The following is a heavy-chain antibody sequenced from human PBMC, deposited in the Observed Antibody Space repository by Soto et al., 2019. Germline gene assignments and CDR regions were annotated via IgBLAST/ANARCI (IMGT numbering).Heavy chain of an antibody. CDR2: IYSSGSS. CDR3: ARAIVVTVGGMYV. D-gene: IGHD5-12*01. J-gene: IGHJ6*02. V-gene: IGHV4-30-4*01. CDR1: GGSISNADYY. Sequence: QVQLQESGPGLVKPSQTLSLTCTVSGGSISNADYYWRWVRQPPGKGLEWIGYIYSSGSSFFNPSLKSRVTMSKDTSKNQFSLRLTAVTAADTAVYYCARAIVVTVGGMYVWGRGTTVTVSS.